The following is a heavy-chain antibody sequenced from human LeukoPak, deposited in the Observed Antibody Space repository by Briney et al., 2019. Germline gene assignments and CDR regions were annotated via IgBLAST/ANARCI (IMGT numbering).Heavy chain of an antibody. CDR3: ARGALTMPYDY. J-gene: IGHJ4*02. CDR2: MYHGGST. D-gene: IGHD2-2*01. Sequence: KPSETLSLTCTVSGGSISSYYWSWIRQPPAKGLEWLGYMYHGGSTDYNPSLKSRVTILVDTSKNQFSLKLSSVTAADTAVYFCARGALTMPYDYWGQGTLVHVSS. CDR1: GGSISSYY. V-gene: IGHV4-59*01.